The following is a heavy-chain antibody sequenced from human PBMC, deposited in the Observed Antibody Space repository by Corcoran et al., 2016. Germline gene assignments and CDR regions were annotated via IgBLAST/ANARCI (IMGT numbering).Heavy chain of an antibody. D-gene: IGHD6-13*01. CDR2: IYYSGST. J-gene: IGHJ4*02. CDR1: GGSVTSGSYY. Sequence: QVQLQESGPGLVKPSETLSLTCTVSGGSVTSGSYYWSWIRQPPGKGLEWIGYIYYSGSTNYNPSLKSRVTISVDTSKNQISLKLSSVTAADTAGDYWAGVGYTVTADYWGQGTLVTVSS. V-gene: IGHV4-61*01. CDR3: AGVGYTVTADY.